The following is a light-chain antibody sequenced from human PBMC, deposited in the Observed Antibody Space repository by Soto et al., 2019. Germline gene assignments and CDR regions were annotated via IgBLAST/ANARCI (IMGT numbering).Light chain of an antibody. Sequence: QSVLTQPRSVSGSPGHSVTISCTGTSSDVGGYSYVSWYQQHPGKAPKLMISDVSKRPSGVPDRFSGSKFGNTASLTISGLQAEDEADYNCCSYAGAFTYVFGSGTKVTVL. V-gene: IGLV2-11*01. CDR2: DVS. CDR3: CSYAGAFTYV. CDR1: SSDVGGYSY. J-gene: IGLJ1*01.